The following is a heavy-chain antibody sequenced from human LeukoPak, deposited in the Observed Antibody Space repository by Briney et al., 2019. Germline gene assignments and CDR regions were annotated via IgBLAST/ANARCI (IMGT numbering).Heavy chain of an antibody. CDR3: ARDRLRIGVTGTEDDAFDI. V-gene: IGHV3-23*01. CDR1: GFTFSSYA. CDR2: IRGSGGST. J-gene: IGHJ3*02. Sequence: GGSLRLSCAASGFTFSSYAMSWVRQAPGKGLEWVSSIRGSGGSTYYADSVKGRFTISRDNSKNTLYLQINSLRAEDTAVYYCARDRLRIGVTGTEDDAFDIWGQGTMVTVSS. D-gene: IGHD1-7*01.